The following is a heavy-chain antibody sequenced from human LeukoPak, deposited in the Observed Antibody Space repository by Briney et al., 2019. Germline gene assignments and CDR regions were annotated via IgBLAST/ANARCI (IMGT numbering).Heavy chain of an antibody. V-gene: IGHV3-30*04. CDR1: GFTFGSYA. Sequence: GWSPTLSCAASGFTFGSYAMHWVRQAPGKGLEWVAVIAHDETNRFYADSVKGRFIISRDNSMNTLYLRMNSLRPEDTAVYFCARDLLPGAPDYFDHWGQGALVTVSS. CDR3: ARDLLPGAPDYFDH. J-gene: IGHJ4*02. CDR2: IAHDETNR. D-gene: IGHD2-2*01.